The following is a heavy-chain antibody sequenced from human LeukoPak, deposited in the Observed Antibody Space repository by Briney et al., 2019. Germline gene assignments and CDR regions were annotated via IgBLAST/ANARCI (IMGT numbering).Heavy chain of an antibody. CDR2: IYYSGST. CDR3: ARGRYYDFGDY. CDR1: GGSISSYY. D-gene: IGHD3-3*01. J-gene: IGHJ4*02. Sequence: PSETLSLTCTVSGGSISSYYWNWIRQPPGKGLEWIGYIYYSGSTNYNPSLKSRVTILVDTSKNQFSLKLSSVTAADTAVYYCARGRYYDFGDYWGQGTLVTASS. V-gene: IGHV4-59*01.